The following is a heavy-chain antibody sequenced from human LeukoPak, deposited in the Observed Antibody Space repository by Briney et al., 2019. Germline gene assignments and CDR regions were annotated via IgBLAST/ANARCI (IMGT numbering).Heavy chain of an antibody. V-gene: IGHV4-31*03. CDR1: SGSISSGGYS. J-gene: IGHJ4*02. Sequence: PSETLSLTCTVSSGSISSGGYSWTWIRQPPGKGLEWIGYIYYSGSTYYNPSLKSRVTISVDTSKNQFSLKRSSVTAAVTAGYYCARLGPGYYFDYWGQRTLVTVSS. CDR3: ARLGPGYYFDY. D-gene: IGHD3-16*01. CDR2: IYYSGST.